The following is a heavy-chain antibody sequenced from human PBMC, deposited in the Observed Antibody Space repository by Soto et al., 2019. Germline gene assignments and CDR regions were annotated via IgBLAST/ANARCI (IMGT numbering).Heavy chain of an antibody. CDR3: ARPACGSGSCFDY. CDR1: GFTFSTYV. CDR2: ISYDGSNK. J-gene: IGHJ4*02. D-gene: IGHD2-15*01. V-gene: IGHV3-30-3*01. Sequence: QVQLVASGGGVVQPGRSLRLSCAVSGFTFSTYVMHWVRQAPGKGLEWVAMISYDGSNKFYADSVKGRFTISRDNSENTLYLQMNSLRAEDTAVYYCARPACGSGSCFDYWGQGTLVTVSS.